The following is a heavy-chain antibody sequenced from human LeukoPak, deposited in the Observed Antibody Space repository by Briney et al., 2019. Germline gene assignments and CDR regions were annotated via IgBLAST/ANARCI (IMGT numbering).Heavy chain of an antibody. CDR2: ISSSGSTI. V-gene: IGHV3-48*04. Sequence: GGSLRLSCAVSGFTFSTYWMSWVRQAPGKGLEWVSYISSSGSTIYYADSVKGRFTISRDNAKNSLYLQMNSLRAEDTAFYYCAREGVVVGRDFDYWGQGTLVTVSS. D-gene: IGHD2-15*01. CDR1: GFTFSTYW. CDR3: AREGVVVGRDFDY. J-gene: IGHJ4*02.